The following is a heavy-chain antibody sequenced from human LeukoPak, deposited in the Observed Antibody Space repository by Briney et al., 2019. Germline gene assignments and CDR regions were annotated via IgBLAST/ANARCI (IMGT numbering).Heavy chain of an antibody. J-gene: IGHJ5*02. D-gene: IGHD4-17*01. CDR2: INHSGST. Sequence: KPSETLSLTCAVYGGSFSGYYWSWIRQPPGKGLEWIGEINHSGSTNYNPSLKSRVTISVDKSKNQFSLKLSSVTAADTAVYYCARGYGDFNWFDPWGQGTLVTVSS. CDR3: ARGYGDFNWFDP. V-gene: IGHV4-34*01. CDR1: GGSFSGYY.